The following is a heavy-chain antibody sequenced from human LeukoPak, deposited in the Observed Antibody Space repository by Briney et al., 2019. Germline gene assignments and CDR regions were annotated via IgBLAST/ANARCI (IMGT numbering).Heavy chain of an antibody. J-gene: IGHJ4*02. CDR1: GGSISSSSYY. CDR3: ARGRLSGYDWPYYFDY. Sequence: PSETLSLTCTVSGGSISSSSYYWGWIRQPPGKGLEWIGSIYYSGSTYYNPSLKSRVTISVDTSKNQFSLKLSSVTAADTAVYYCARGRLSGYDWPYYFDYWGQGTLVTVSS. CDR2: IYYSGST. V-gene: IGHV4-39*07. D-gene: IGHD5-12*01.